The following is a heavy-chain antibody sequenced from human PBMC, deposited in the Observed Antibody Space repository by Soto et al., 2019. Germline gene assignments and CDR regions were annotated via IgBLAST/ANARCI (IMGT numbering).Heavy chain of an antibody. Sequence: QVQLQESGRGLVKPSETLSLTCTVSSGAISSYYWSWIRQPPGKGLEWIGYIYYSGSTNYNPSLKSRVTISVDTSKNQFSLKLSSVTAADTAVYYCARRHGSCFDYWGQGTLVIVSS. J-gene: IGHJ4*02. CDR2: IYYSGST. V-gene: IGHV4-59*08. CDR3: ARRHGSCFDY. CDR1: SGAISSYY.